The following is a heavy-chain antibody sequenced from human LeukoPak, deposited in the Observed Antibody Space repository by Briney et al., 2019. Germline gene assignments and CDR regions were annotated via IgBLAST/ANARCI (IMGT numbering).Heavy chain of an antibody. D-gene: IGHD2-2*02. CDR1: GYSFTSYW. CDR3: ARHLGYCSTTHCYIPDAFDI. Sequence: GESLKISCKGSGYSFTSYWIGWVRQMPGKGLEWMGIIYPGDSEVRYSPSFQGQVTITADRSVNTAYLQWSSLKASDTAIYYCARHLGYCSTTHCYIPDAFDIWGQGTMVTVSS. J-gene: IGHJ3*02. CDR2: IYPGDSEV. V-gene: IGHV5-51*01.